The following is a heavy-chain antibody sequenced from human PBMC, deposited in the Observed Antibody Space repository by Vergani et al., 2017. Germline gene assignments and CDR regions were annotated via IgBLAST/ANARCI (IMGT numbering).Heavy chain of an antibody. CDR2: IGGSGGSK. J-gene: IGHJ5*02. V-gene: IGHV3-23*01. Sequence: EVQLLESGGGLVQPGGSLRLSCAASGFTFSSYAMSWVRQAPGKGLEWVAAIGGSGGSKYYADSVKGRFTISRDNSKNTLYLQMNSLRAEDTAVYYCAKGTYYDFWSSNTNWFDPWGQGTLVTVSS. CDR1: GFTFSSYA. CDR3: AKGTYYDFWSSNTNWFDP. D-gene: IGHD3-3*01.